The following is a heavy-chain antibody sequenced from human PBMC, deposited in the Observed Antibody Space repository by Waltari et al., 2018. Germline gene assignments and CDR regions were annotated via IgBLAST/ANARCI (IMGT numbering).Heavy chain of an antibody. D-gene: IGHD6-19*01. CDR2: INPNSGGT. Sequence: QVQLVQSGAEVKKPGSSVKVSCKASGGTFSSYAISWVRQAPGQGLEWMGWINPNSGGTNYAQKFQGRVTMTRDTSISTAYMELSRLRSDDTAVYYCARWRRGWYLGYWGQGTLVTVSS. V-gene: IGHV1-2*02. J-gene: IGHJ4*02. CDR3: ARWRRGWYLGY. CDR1: GGTFSSYA.